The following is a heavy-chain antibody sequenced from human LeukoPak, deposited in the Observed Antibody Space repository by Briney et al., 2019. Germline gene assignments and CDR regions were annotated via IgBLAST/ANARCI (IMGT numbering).Heavy chain of an antibody. J-gene: IGHJ4*02. D-gene: IGHD4-23*01. CDR1: GFSFDTYA. CDR2: ISGSGGNS. CDR3: AKERQGGNSYGDEAFYFDY. Sequence: GGSLRLACTASGFSFDTYAMNWVRQVPGKGLEWVSGISGSGGNSYYADSVKGRFTISRDNSKNTLYIQMHSLRAEDTAIYYCAKERQGGNSYGDEAFYFDYWGQGTLVTVSS. V-gene: IGHV3-23*01.